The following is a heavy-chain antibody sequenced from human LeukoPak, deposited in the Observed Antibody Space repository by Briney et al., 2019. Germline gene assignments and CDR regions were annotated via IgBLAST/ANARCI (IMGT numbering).Heavy chain of an antibody. CDR1: GGTFSSYA. CDR3: AVARPYCSSTSCYGDWRY. D-gene: IGHD2-2*01. J-gene: IGHJ4*02. CDR2: IIPIFGTA. V-gene: IGHV1-69*05. Sequence: SVKVSCKASGGTFSSYAISWVRQPPGQGLEWMGGIIPIFGTANYAQKFQGRVTITTDESTSTAYMELSSLRSEDTAVYCCAVARPYCSSTSCYGDWRYWGQGTLVTVSS.